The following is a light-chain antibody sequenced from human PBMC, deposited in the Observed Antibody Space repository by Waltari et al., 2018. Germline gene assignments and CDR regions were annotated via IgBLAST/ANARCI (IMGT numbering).Light chain of an antibody. V-gene: IGKV1-5*03. J-gene: IGKJ1*01. Sequence: DIQMTQSPSTLSPSVGDRVTITCRASQSVGVWLAWYQQKPGKAPKVLFYKTSSLESGVPSRFSGSGSGTEFTLTISNLQPADFATYYCQQYNSFPKTFGQGTEVEIK. CDR3: QQYNSFPKT. CDR1: QSVGVW. CDR2: KTS.